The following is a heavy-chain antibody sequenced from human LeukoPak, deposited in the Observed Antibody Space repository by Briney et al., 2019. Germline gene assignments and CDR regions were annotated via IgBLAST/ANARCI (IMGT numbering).Heavy chain of an antibody. CDR3: AALNYDFWSGCPRFDP. D-gene: IGHD3-3*01. J-gene: IGHJ5*02. Sequence: ASVKVSCKASGYTFTSYYMHWVRQAPGQGLEWMGIINPSGGSTSYAQKFQGRVTMTRDMSTSTVYMELSSLKSEDTAVYYCAALNYDFWSGCPRFDPWGQGTLVTVSS. V-gene: IGHV1-46*01. CDR2: INPSGGST. CDR1: GYTFTSYY.